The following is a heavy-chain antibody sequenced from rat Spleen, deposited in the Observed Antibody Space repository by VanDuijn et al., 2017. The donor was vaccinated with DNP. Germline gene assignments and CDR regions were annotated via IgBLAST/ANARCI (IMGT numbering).Heavy chain of an antibody. CDR1: GFTFSTAW. Sequence: EVQVLGSGGGLVQPGNSLKLSCATSGFTFSTAWMYWYRQFPEKRLEWVARIKAKSNNYATDYTESVKGRFTISRDDSKSSIYLKMNNLKEEDTAIYYCGTEGPLAYWGQGTLVTVSS. CDR2: IKAKSNNYAT. J-gene: IGHJ3*01. V-gene: IGHV6-6*01. D-gene: IGHD1-11*01. CDR3: GTEGPLAY.